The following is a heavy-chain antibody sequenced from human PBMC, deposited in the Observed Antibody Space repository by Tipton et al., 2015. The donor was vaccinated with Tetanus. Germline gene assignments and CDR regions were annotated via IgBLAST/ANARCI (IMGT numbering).Heavy chain of an antibody. Sequence: LRLSCTVSGGSISSSSYYWGWIRQPPGKGLEWIGYIYYSGSTNYNPSLKSRVTISVDTSKNQFSLKLSSVTAADTAVYYCARAGGGSWGNFDYWGQGTLVTVSS. CDR3: ARAGGGSWGNFDY. CDR1: GGSISSSSYY. J-gene: IGHJ4*02. V-gene: IGHV4-61*05. D-gene: IGHD6-13*01. CDR2: IYYSGST.